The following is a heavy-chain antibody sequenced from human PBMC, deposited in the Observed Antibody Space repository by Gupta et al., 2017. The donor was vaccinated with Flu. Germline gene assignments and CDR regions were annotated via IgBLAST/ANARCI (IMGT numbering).Heavy chain of an antibody. CDR3: AKTSDYDFWSGYSNYYYIDV. CDR1: GFTFSSYA. CDR2: ISGGSGST. Sequence: EVQILESGGGLVQPGGSLRLSCAASGFTFSSYAMSWVRQAPGKGLEWVSAISGGSGSTYYADSVKGRLTISRDNSKSTLFLQMNNLRAEDTAVYYCAKTSDYDFWSGYSNYYYIDVWGKETTVTVSS. J-gene: IGHJ6*03. D-gene: IGHD3-3*01. V-gene: IGHV3-23*01.